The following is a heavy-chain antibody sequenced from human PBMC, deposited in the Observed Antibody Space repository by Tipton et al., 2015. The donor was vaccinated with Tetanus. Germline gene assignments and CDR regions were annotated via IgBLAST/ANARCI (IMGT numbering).Heavy chain of an antibody. CDR3: AKDRGHFGASPRFDS. D-gene: IGHD4-17*01. J-gene: IGHJ5*01. CDR1: GFPLADFA. V-gene: IGHV3-9*01. CDR2: ISWNSFAI. Sequence: SLRLSCAVSGFPLADFAMHWVRQTPERGLEWVSGISWNSFAIDYADSVKGRFTISRDNAQNFVYLQLTSLRSEDTAFYYCAKDRGHFGASPRFDSWGQGTLVVVSS.